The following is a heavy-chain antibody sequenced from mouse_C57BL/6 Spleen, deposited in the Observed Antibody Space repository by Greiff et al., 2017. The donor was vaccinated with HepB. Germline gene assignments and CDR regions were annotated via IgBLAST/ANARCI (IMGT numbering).Heavy chain of an antibody. CDR2: IYPGSGNT. J-gene: IGHJ4*01. CDR1: GYTFTDYY. Sequence: QVQLQQPGAELVKPGASVKMSCKASGYTFTDYYINWVKQRPGQGLEWIARIYPGSGNTYYNEKFKGKATLTAEKSSSTAYMQLSSLTSEDSAVYFCARDYDYDKYAMDYWGQGTSVTVSS. V-gene: IGHV1-76*01. CDR3: ARDYDYDKYAMDY. D-gene: IGHD2-4*01.